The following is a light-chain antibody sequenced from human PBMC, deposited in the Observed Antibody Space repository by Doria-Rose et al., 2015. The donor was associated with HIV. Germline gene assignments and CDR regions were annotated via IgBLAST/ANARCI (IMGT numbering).Light chain of an antibody. CDR1: QRFSSTY. CDR2: DGS. CDR3: HKYGTSWT. J-gene: IGKJ1*01. V-gene: IGKV3-20*01. Sequence: TQSPGTLSLSPGERATLSCRASQRFSSTYIASYQQKPGQAPSLLIYDGSTRATGIPDRFSASGSGTDFTLTINRLEPEDFALYYCHKYGTSWTFGQGTKVEI.